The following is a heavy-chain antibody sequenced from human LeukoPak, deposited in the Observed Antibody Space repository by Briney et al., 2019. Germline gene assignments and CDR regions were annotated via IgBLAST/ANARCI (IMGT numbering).Heavy chain of an antibody. CDR3: AIEPWELKY. Sequence: QPGGSLRLSCAASGFTFYTSGMGWVRQAPGKGLEWVSAISGSGGITYYADSVKGRFTISRDDSKNTLCLQMNSLKAEDTAVYYCAIEPWELKYWGQGTLVTVSS. D-gene: IGHD1-26*01. J-gene: IGHJ4*02. V-gene: IGHV3-23*01. CDR2: ISGSGGIT. CDR1: GFTFYTSG.